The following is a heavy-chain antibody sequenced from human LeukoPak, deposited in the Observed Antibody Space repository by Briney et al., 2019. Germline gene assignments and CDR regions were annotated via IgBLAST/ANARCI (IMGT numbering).Heavy chain of an antibody. CDR2: IYYSVTT. CDR3: ARDQAGVYAIPGGYFDY. V-gene: IGHV4-39*07. Sequence: SGTLSLTCTVSGGSISSSDYYWGWIRQRPGKGLEWIGSIYYSVTTYYNPSLKSRVTISVDTSKNQFSLKLSSVTAADTAVYYCARDQAGVYAIPGGYFDYWGQGTLVTVSS. D-gene: IGHD2-8*01. J-gene: IGHJ4*02. CDR1: GGSISSSDYY.